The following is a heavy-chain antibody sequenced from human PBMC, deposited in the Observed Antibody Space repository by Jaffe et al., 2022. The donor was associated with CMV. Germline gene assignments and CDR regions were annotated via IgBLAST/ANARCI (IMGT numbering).Heavy chain of an antibody. CDR1: GFMFSSYS. CDR2: ISGSSNYI. D-gene: IGHD6-6*01. CDR3: ARVRAARLGLDAFDI. Sequence: EVQLVESGGGLVKPGGSLRLSCAASGFMFSSYSMNWVRQAPGKGLEWVSSISGSSNYIYYADSVRGRFTISRDNAKNSLYLQMNSLRAEDTAVYYCARVRAARLGLDAFDIWGQGTMVTVSS. J-gene: IGHJ3*02. V-gene: IGHV3-21*01.